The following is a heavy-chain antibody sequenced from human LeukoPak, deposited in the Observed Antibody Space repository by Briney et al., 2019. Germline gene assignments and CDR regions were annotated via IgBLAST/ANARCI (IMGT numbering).Heavy chain of an antibody. CDR3: ARAHPGDYSDFQFDY. CDR2: INPTGGST. V-gene: IGHV1-46*01. Sequence: GASVKVSCKTSGYTFTSYAMHWVRQAPGQGLEWMGLINPTGGSTGYAQKFQGRVTMTRDMSTSTDYMELSSLRSEDTAIYYCARAHPGDYSDFQFDYWGQGTLVTVSS. D-gene: IGHD4-11*01. CDR1: GYTFTSYA. J-gene: IGHJ4*02.